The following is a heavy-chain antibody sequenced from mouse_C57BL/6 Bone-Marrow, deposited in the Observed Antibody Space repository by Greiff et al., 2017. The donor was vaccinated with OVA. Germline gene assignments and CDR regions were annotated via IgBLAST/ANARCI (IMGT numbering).Heavy chain of an antibody. Sequence: VQLQQPGAELVMPGASVKLSCKASGYTFTSYWMHWVKQRPGQGLEWIGEIDPSDSYTNYNQKFKGKSTLTVDKSSSTAYMQLSSLTSEDSAVYDCARWRYGSSYAMDDWGQGTSVTVSS. D-gene: IGHD1-1*01. V-gene: IGHV1-69*01. CDR2: IDPSDSYT. CDR3: ARWRYGSSYAMDD. CDR1: GYTFTSYW. J-gene: IGHJ4*01.